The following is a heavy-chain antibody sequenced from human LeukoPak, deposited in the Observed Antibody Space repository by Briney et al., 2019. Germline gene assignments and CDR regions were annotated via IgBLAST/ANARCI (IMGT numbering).Heavy chain of an antibody. CDR3: ARDRPYCSSTSCYLGPIGS. J-gene: IGHJ5*02. CDR1: GFTSSSYS. CDR2: ISSSSSYI. D-gene: IGHD2-2*01. Sequence: PGGSLRLSCAASGFTSSSYSMNWVRQAPGKGLEWVSSISSSSSYIYYADSVKGRFTISRDNAKNSLYLQMNSLRAGDTAVYYCARDRPYCSSTSCYLGPIGSWGQGTLVTVSS. V-gene: IGHV3-21*01.